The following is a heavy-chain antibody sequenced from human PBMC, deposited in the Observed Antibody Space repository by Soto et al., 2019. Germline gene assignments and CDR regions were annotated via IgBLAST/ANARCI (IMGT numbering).Heavy chain of an antibody. CDR2: IYHSGSS. V-gene: IGHV4-38-2*02. D-gene: IGHD4-4*01. CDR3: ARDKPGVTPSGYYYYYGMDV. CDR1: GYSISRCYY. Sequence: PSETLSLTCPVSGYSISRCYYWGWIRPPPGKGLEWIGRIYHSGSSYYNTSLMSRVTISVDTSKNQFSLKLSSVTAADTAVYYCARDKPGVTPSGYYYYYGMDVWGQGTTVTVSS. J-gene: IGHJ6*02.